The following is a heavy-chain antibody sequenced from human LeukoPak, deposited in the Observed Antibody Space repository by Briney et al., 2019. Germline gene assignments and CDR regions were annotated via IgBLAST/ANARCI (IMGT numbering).Heavy chain of an antibody. CDR2: ISSSSSYI. J-gene: IGHJ5*02. V-gene: IGHV3-21*01. CDR3: ARGGAYDYGLFDP. D-gene: IGHD5-12*01. Sequence: GGSLRLSCAASGFTFSSYSMNWVRQAPGKGLEWVSSISSSSSYIYYADSVKGRFTISRDNAKNSLYLQMNSLRAEDTAVYYCARGGAYDYGLFDPWGQGTLVTVSS. CDR1: GFTFSSYS.